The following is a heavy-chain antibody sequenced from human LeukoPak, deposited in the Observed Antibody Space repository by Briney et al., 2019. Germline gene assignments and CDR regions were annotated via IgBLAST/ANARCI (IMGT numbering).Heavy chain of an antibody. Sequence: ASVTVSFKVSGYTLTELSMHEVRQAPGKGLEGMGGFDNEDGETIYAQKFQGRVTMTEDTSTDTAYMELSSLRSEDTAVYYCATPLNWARSGMDVWGKGTTVTVSS. D-gene: IGHD3-16*01. CDR2: FDNEDGET. CDR3: ATPLNWARSGMDV. CDR1: GYTLTELS. J-gene: IGHJ6*04. V-gene: IGHV1-24*01.